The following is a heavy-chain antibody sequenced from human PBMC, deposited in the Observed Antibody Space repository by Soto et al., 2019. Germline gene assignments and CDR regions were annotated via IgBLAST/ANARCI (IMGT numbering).Heavy chain of an antibody. CDR1: EFTFSNYA. D-gene: IGHD1-26*01. V-gene: IGHV3-23*01. CDR3: AKGGEWELRHRSAFDI. Sequence: EVQLLESGGGLVQPGGSLRLSCAASEFTFSNYAKRWVRQAPGKGLEWVSTLSGSGGSTYYADSVKGRFTISRDNSKNTLYLQMNSLRAEDTAEYYCAKGGEWELRHRSAFDIWGQGTMVTVSS. CDR2: LSGSGGST. J-gene: IGHJ3*02.